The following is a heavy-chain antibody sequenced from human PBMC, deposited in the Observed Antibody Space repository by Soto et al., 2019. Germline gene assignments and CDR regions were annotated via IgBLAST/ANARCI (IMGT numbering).Heavy chain of an antibody. CDR2: ISYDGSNK. J-gene: IGHJ4*02. CDR3: ARTVGATSDY. D-gene: IGHD1-26*01. CDR1: GFTFSSYA. V-gene: IGHV3-30-3*01. Sequence: QVQLVESGGGGVQPGRSLRLSCAASGFTFSSYAMHWVRQAPGKGLEWVAVISYDGSNKYYADSVKGRFTISRDNSKNTLYLQMNSLRAEDTAVYYCARTVGATSDYWGQGTLVTVSS.